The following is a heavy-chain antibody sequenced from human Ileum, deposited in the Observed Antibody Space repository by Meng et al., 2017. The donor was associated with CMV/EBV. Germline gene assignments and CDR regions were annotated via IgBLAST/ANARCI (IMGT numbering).Heavy chain of an antibody. J-gene: IGHJ6*02. CDR3: ARRLPYYGMDV. Sequence: GGSLRLSCAASGFTFSSYSMNWVRQAPGKGLGWVAYISTSGSAIHYVDSVMGRFTISRDNAKSTQYLQMNSLRAEDTAIYYCARRLPYYGMDVWGQGTTVTSP. V-gene: IGHV3-48*04. CDR1: GFTFSSYS. CDR2: ISTSGSAI.